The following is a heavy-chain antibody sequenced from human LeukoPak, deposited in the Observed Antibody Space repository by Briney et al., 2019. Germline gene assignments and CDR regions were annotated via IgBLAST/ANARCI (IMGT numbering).Heavy chain of an antibody. J-gene: IGHJ4*02. CDR2: ISYDGSNK. V-gene: IGHV3-30*18. CDR1: GFTFSSYG. CDR3: AKIAGSGSYQVDY. D-gene: IGHD1-26*01. Sequence: SGRSLRLSCAASGFTFSSYGMHWVRQAPGKGLEWVAVISYDGSNKYYADSVKGRFTISRDNSKNTLYLQMNSLRAEDTAVYYCAKIAGSGSYQVDYWGQGTLVTVSS.